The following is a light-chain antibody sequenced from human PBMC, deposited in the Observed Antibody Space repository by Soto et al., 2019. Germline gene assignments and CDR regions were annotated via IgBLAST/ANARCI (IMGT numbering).Light chain of an antibody. CDR2: EVS. V-gene: IGLV2-14*01. Sequence: QSALTQPASVSGSPGQSITISCTGTSSDVCGYDYVSWYQLHPGKAPKLMFFEVSNRPSGVSYRFSGSKSGNTASLTISGLQAEYEADYFCSSYSISTADLFGTGTKLTVL. J-gene: IGLJ1*01. CDR1: SSDVCGYDY. CDR3: SSYSISTADL.